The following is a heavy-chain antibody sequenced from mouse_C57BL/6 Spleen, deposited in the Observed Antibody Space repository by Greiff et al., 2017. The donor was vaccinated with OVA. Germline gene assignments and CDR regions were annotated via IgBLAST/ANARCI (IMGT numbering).Heavy chain of an antibody. J-gene: IGHJ1*03. V-gene: IGHV3-6*01. CDR3: ARNGDGYYWYFDV. CDR1: GYSITSGYY. CDR2: ISYDGSN. D-gene: IGHD2-3*01. Sequence: EVKLQESGPGLVKPSQSLSLTCSVTGYSITSGYYWNWIRQFPGNKLEWMGYISYDGSNNYNPSLKNRISITRDTSKNQFFLKLNSVTTEDTATYYCARNGDGYYWYFDVWGTGTTVTVSS.